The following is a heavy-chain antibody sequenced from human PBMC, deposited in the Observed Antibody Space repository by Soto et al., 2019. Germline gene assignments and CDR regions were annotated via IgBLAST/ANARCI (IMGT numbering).Heavy chain of an antibody. V-gene: IGHV4-39*01. Sequence: SETLSLTCTVSGGSISSSSYYWGWIRQPPGKGLEWIGSIYYSGSTYYNPSLKSRVTISVDTSKNQFSLKLSSVTAADTAVYYCARSQQLWGSGYWGQGTLVTVSS. CDR3: ARSQQLWGSGY. D-gene: IGHD6-13*01. J-gene: IGHJ4*02. CDR2: IYYSGST. CDR1: GGSISSSSYY.